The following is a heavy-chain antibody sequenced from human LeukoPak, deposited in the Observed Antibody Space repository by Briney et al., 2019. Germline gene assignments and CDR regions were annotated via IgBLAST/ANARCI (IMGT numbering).Heavy chain of an antibody. V-gene: IGHV1-2*02. CDR1: GYTFTIYG. CDR2: ISPNSGGT. Sequence: GASVKVSCKASGYTFTIYGISWVRQAPGQGLEWMGWISPNSGGTDYAQRFKGRVTMTRDTSISTTYVELSSLTSDDTAVYYCAIQPWGSGNNWYFDLWGRGTLVTVSS. J-gene: IGHJ2*01. D-gene: IGHD7-27*01. CDR3: AIQPWGSGNNWYFDL.